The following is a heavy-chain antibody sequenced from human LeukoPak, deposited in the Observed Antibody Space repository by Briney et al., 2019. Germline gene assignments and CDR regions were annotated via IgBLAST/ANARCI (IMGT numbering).Heavy chain of an antibody. CDR3: ARTGWELLLGAASSCYGMDV. J-gene: IGHJ6*02. CDR2: IYYSGST. Sequence: SQTLSLTCIVSGGSISSGDYYWSWIRQPPGKGLEWIGYIYYSGSTSYNPSLKSRVTISADTSKNQFSLNLSSVTAADTAVYYCARTGWELLLGAASSCYGMDVWGQGTTVTVSS. V-gene: IGHV4-30-4*08. CDR1: GGSISSGDYY. D-gene: IGHD1-26*01.